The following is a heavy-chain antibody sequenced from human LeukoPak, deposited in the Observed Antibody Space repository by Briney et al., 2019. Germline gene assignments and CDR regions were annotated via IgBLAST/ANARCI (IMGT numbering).Heavy chain of an antibody. J-gene: IGHJ6*02. V-gene: IGHV3-48*02. CDR1: GFTFSSYS. D-gene: IGHD2-15*01. CDR2: ISGSSVI. CDR3: ARAGYCSRGSCDDHYYYNAMDV. Sequence: PGGSLRLSCEASGFTFSSYSLNWVRQAPGKGLEWVAYISGSSVIYYADSVKGRFTISRDNAKNSLYLQMNSLRDEDTAVYYCARAGYCSRGSCDDHYYYNAMDVWGQGTTVTVSS.